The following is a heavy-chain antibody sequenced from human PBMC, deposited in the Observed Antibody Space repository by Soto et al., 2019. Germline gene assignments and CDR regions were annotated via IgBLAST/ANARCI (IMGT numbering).Heavy chain of an antibody. J-gene: IGHJ3*02. CDR1: GGTFSSYA. CDR3: ARAPGGGNYAFDI. CDR2: TIPIFGTA. D-gene: IGHD2-21*02. V-gene: IGHV1-69*13. Sequence: VASVKVSCKASGGTFSSYAIRWVRQAPGQGLEWMGGTIPIFGTANYAQKFQGRVTITADESTSTAYMELSSLRSEDTAVYYCARAPGGGNYAFDIWGQGTMVTVSS.